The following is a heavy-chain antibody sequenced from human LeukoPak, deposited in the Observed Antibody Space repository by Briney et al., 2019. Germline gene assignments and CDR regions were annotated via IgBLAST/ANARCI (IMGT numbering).Heavy chain of an antibody. J-gene: IGHJ4*02. CDR3: VRGDWYFES. V-gene: IGHV3-7*04. CDR2: INRDGTEK. CDR1: GFNFSTSR. Sequence: PGGSRRLSCATSGFNFSTSRMTWVRQAPGKGLQWVANINRDGTEKHFLDSVEGRFTISRDNAKKSLYLQMSSLRPQDTAAYFCVRGDWYFESWGQGTLVTVSS. D-gene: IGHD2-21*01.